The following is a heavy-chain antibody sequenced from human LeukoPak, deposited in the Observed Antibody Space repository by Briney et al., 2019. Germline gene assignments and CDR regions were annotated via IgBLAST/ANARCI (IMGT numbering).Heavy chain of an antibody. CDR1: GFTFSSYA. CDR3: ARGDTAMASHFDY. V-gene: IGHV3-53*01. CDR2: IYSGGST. D-gene: IGHD5-18*01. J-gene: IGHJ4*02. Sequence: YPGRSLRLSCAASGFTFSSYAMHWVRQAPGKGLEWVSVIYSGGSTYYADSVKGRFTISRDNSKNTLYLQMNSLRAEDTAVYYCARGDTAMASHFDYWGQGTLVTVSS.